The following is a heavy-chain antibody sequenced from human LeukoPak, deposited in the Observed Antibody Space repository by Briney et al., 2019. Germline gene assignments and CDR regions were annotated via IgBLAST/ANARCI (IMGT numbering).Heavy chain of an antibody. CDR1: GYTFTSYD. Sequence: GASVKVSCKASGYTFTSYDINWVRQATGQGLEWMGWMNPNRGNTGYAQKFQGRVTITRNTSISTAYMELSSLRSEDTAVYYCARVGQALRARYCSGGSCKFDPWGQGTLVTVSS. V-gene: IGHV1-8*03. CDR2: MNPNRGNT. J-gene: IGHJ5*02. D-gene: IGHD2-15*01. CDR3: ARVGQALRARYCSGGSCKFDP.